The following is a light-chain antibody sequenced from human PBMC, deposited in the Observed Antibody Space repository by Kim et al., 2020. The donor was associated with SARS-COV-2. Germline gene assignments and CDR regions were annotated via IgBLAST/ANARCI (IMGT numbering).Light chain of an antibody. J-gene: IGLJ3*02. CDR3: QTWGTGIRV. V-gene: IGLV4-69*01. CDR1: SGHSTYA. CDR2: VNSDGSH. Sequence: ASVQLTCTLSSGHSTYAIAWHQQQPEKGPRYLMKVNSDGSHKKGDGIPDRFSGSSSGAERYLTISSLQSEDEADYYCQTWGTGIRVFGGGTQLTVL.